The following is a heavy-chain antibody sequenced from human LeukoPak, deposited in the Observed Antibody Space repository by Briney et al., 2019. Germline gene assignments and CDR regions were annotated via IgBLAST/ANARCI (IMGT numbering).Heavy chain of an antibody. J-gene: IGHJ4*02. Sequence: GGSLRLSCAASGFIFSNYAIHWVRQDPGKGREWVAAVSYDGNLQHYADAVKGRFTVSRDNSKNTVFLQINSLRTDDSAVYWCVKVYPTVTTSSVLGSWGQGTLVTVSS. CDR2: VSYDGNLQ. CDR1: GFIFSNYA. CDR3: VKVYPTVTTSSVLGS. V-gene: IGHV3-30*18. D-gene: IGHD4-17*01.